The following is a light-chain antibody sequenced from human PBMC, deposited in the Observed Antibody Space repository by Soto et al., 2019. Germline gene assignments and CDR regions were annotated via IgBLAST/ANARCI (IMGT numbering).Light chain of an antibody. V-gene: IGLV2-14*01. CDR2: EVS. Sequence: QSALTQPASVSGSPGQSITISCTGTSSDVGGYNYVSWYQQHLGKAPKLMIYEVSKRPSGVSNRFSGSKSGNTASLTISGLQAEDEADYYCTSYTTSGTVVFGGGTKLPVL. CDR3: TSYTTSGTVV. J-gene: IGLJ2*01. CDR1: SSDVGGYNY.